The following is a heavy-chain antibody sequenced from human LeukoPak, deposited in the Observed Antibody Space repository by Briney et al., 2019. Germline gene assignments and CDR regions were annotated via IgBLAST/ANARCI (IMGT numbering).Heavy chain of an antibody. D-gene: IGHD2-15*01. J-gene: IGHJ4*02. V-gene: IGHV3-11*01. CDR1: GFTFSDYY. Sequence: PGWSLRLSCAASGFTFSDYYMSWLRQAPGKGLEWVSYISSSGSTIYYADSVKGRFTISRDNAKNSLYLQMNSLRAEDTAVYYCARDQCSGDSCYGVFDYWGQGTLVTVSS. CDR3: ARDQCSGDSCYGVFDY. CDR2: ISSSGSTI.